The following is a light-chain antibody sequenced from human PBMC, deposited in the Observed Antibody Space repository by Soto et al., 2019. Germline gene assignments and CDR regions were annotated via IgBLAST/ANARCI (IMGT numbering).Light chain of an antibody. CDR3: QTWDTGIRV. Sequence: QSVLTQSPSASASLGASVKVTCTLSSGHSNYAIAWHQQQPEKGPRYLMKLNSDGSHTKGDGIPDRFSGSSSGADYYLTISSLQSEDEADYYCQTWDTGIRVFGGGTKVTVL. J-gene: IGLJ3*02. CDR1: SGHSNYA. CDR2: LNSDGSH. V-gene: IGLV4-69*02.